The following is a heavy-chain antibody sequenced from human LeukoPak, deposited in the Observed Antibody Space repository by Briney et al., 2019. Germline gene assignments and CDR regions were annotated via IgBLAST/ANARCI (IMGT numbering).Heavy chain of an antibody. V-gene: IGHV4-39*01. CDR1: GGSISSSSYY. D-gene: IGHD4-11*01. CDR2: IYYSGST. CDR3: ARSVYPSRSTVTTAFDP. Sequence: TSETLSLTCTVSGGSISSSSYYWGWIRQPPGNGLEWIGSIYYSGSTYYNPSLKSRVTISVDTSKNQFSLKLSSVTAADTAVYYCARSVYPSRSTVTTAFDPWGQGTLVTVSS. J-gene: IGHJ5*02.